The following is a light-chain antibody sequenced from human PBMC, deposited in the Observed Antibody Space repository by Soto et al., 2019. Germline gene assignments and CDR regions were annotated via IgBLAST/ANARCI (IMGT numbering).Light chain of an antibody. V-gene: IGKV1-5*03. J-gene: IGKJ1*01. CDR3: QQYSTYTPRT. Sequence: EILMTQSPATLSVSPGDSATLSCRASRSVDTDLAWYQQKPGKAPKILIYKASSLESGVPSRFSGSGSGTEFTLTISSLQPDDFATYYCQQYSTYTPRTFGQGTKVDIK. CDR2: KAS. CDR1: RSVDTD.